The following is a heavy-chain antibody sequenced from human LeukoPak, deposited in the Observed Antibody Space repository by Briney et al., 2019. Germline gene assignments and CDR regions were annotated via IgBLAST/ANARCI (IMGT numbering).Heavy chain of an antibody. CDR1: GGSISSYY. Sequence: KSSETLSLTCTVSGGSISSYYWSWIRQPPGKGLEWIGYIYYSGSTNYNPSLKSRVTISVDTSKNQFFLKLSSVTAADTAVYYCARVKQGYYYYMDVWGKGTTVTVSS. CDR2: IYYSGST. D-gene: IGHD6-13*01. J-gene: IGHJ6*03. V-gene: IGHV4-59*01. CDR3: ARVKQGYYYYMDV.